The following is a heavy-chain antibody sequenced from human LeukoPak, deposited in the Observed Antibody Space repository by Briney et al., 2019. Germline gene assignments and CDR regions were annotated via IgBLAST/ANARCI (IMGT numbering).Heavy chain of an antibody. D-gene: IGHD5-18*01. J-gene: IGHJ4*02. CDR3: AKDGSYGSSYYFHY. CDR1: GFTFSSYA. CDR2: ISGSGGST. Sequence: AGGSLRLSCAASGFTFSSYAMSWVRQAPGKGLEWVSAISGSGGSTYYADSVKGRFTISRDNSKNTLYLQMNSLRAEDTAVYYCAKDGSYGSSYYFHYWGQGTLVTVSS. V-gene: IGHV3-23*01.